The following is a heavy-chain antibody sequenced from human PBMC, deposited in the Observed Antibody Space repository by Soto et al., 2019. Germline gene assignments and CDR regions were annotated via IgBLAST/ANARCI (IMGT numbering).Heavy chain of an antibody. V-gene: IGHV1-69*02. CDR2: IIPILGIA. J-gene: IGHJ4*02. D-gene: IGHD1-1*01. CDR3: ARGDMEGSDY. CDR1: GGTFSSYT. Sequence: VQLVXXGXEXXXXXSXVXXXXKAXGGTFSSYTISWVRQAPGQGLEWMGRIIPILGIANYAQKFQGRVTITADKSTSTAYMELSSLRSEDTAVYYCARGDMEGSDYWGQGTLVTVSS.